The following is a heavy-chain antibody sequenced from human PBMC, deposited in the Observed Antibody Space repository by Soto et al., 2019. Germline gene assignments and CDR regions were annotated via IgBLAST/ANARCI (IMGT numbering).Heavy chain of an antibody. CDR2: IWYDGSNK. CDR1: GFTFSSYG. CDR3: ARDRDLDLGAIGY. J-gene: IGHJ4*02. V-gene: IGHV3-33*01. D-gene: IGHD1-26*01. Sequence: QVQLVESGGGVVQPVRSLRLSCAASGFTFSSYGMHWVRQAPGKGLEWGAVIWYDGSNKYYADSVKGRFTISRDNSKNCLYLQMNRRRAEDTAVYYGARDRDLDLGAIGYRGQGALVTVSS.